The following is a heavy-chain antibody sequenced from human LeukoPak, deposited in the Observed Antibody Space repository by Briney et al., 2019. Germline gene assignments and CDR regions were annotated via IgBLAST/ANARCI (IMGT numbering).Heavy chain of an antibody. CDR1: GYTFTSYG. D-gene: IGHD3-22*01. V-gene: IGHV1-18*01. J-gene: IGHJ3*02. CDR3: ARDAPYYYDSSGYYRNAFDI. CDR2: ISAYNGNT. Sequence: ASVKLSCKASGYTFTSYGISWVRQAPGQGLEWMGWISAYNGNTNYAQKLQGRVTMTTDTSTSTAYMELRSLRSDDTAVYYCARDAPYYYDSSGYYRNAFDIWGQGTMVTVSS.